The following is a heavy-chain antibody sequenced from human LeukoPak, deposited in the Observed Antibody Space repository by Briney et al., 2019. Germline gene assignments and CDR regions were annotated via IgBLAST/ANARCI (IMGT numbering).Heavy chain of an antibody. J-gene: IGHJ2*01. Sequence: SETPSLTCTVSGGSVSSGDYYWSWIRQPPGKGLEWIGYIYYSGSTYYNPSPKSRVTISVDTSKNQFSLKLSSVTAADTAVYYCARDYYGSGSLRYFDLWGRGTLVTVSS. D-gene: IGHD3-10*01. CDR3: ARDYYGSGSLRYFDL. CDR2: IYYSGST. CDR1: GGSVSSGDYY. V-gene: IGHV4-30-4*01.